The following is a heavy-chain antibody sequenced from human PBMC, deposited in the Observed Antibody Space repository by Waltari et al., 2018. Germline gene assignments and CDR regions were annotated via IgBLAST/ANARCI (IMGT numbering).Heavy chain of an antibody. CDR3: ARDRGRGMFLDS. J-gene: IGHJ4*02. CDR1: GDSMTGGSW. D-gene: IGHD3-10*02. CDR2: IHGSGRT. V-gene: IGHV4-4*02. Sequence: QLQLQQSGPGLVKPSETLSITCAVSGDSMTGGSWWSWVRQTPGKGLEWVGQIHGSGRTNYNPSLEGRVTISMDMSNNKFSLRVSSATAADTAVYYCARDRGRGMFLDSWGQGILVSVSP.